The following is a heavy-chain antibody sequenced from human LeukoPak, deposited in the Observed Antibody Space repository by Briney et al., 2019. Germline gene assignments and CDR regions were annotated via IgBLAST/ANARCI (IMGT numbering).Heavy chain of an antibody. J-gene: IGHJ2*01. Sequence: ASVKVSCKASGYTLTDYYIHWVRQAPGQGLEWMGRINPNSGGTLYAQIFQGRVTMTRDTSISTAYMELSRLRSDDTAVYYCARDTRGLDYWYFDLSGRGTLVTVSS. CDR1: GYTLTDYY. V-gene: IGHV1-2*06. CDR3: ARDTRGLDYWYFDL. D-gene: IGHD3-10*01. CDR2: INPNSGGT.